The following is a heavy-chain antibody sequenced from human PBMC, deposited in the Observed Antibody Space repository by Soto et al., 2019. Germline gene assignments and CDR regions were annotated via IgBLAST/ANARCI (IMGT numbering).Heavy chain of an antibody. CDR2: FDPEDGET. V-gene: IGHV1-24*01. CDR3: ATVNYGDYADGAFDI. CDR1: GYTLTELS. J-gene: IGHJ3*02. Sequence: QVQLVQSGAEVTQPGASVKVSCKVSGYTLTELSMHWVRQAPGKGLEWMGGFDPEDGETIYAQKFQGRVTMTEDTSRDKAYMELSRLRSEDTAVYYCATVNYGDYADGAFDIWGQGTMVTVSS. D-gene: IGHD4-17*01.